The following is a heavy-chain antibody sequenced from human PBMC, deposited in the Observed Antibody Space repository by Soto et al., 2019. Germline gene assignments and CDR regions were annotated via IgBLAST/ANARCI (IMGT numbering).Heavy chain of an antibody. CDR2: INISGRMT. D-gene: IGHD2-15*01. CDR1: GFIFRDYF. Sequence: QVQLVESGGGLVKPGGSLRLSCEGAGFIFRDYFMTWIRQSPGKGPEWVADINISGRMTHYADSVKGRFTMSRDNDKKSLYLQVDSLRVGDTAVYYCARLGVACHHSDHWGQGTLVIVSS. CDR3: ARLGVACHHSDH. J-gene: IGHJ4*02. V-gene: IGHV3-11*01.